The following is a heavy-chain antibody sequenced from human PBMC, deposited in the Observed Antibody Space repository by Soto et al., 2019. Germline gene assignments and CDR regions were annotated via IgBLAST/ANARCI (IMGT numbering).Heavy chain of an antibody. V-gene: IGHV3-73*01. J-gene: IGHJ4*02. Sequence: PGGSLRLSCAASGFTFSGSAMHWVRQASGKGLEWVGRIRSKANSYATAYAVSVKGRFTISRDDSKNTAYLQMNSLKTEDTAVYYCTRLSQIAAADWGQGTLVTVSS. CDR1: GFTFSGSA. CDR2: IRSKANSYAT. D-gene: IGHD6-13*01. CDR3: TRLSQIAAAD.